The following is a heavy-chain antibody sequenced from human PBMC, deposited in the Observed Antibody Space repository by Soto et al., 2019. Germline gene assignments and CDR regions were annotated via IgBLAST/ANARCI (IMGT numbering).Heavy chain of an antibody. Sequence: GGSLRLSCKGSGYSFTSYWIGWVRQMPGKGLEWMGIIYPGDSDTRYSPSFQGQVTISADKSISTAYLQWSSLKASDTAMYYCARATGSGPNTYYYYYYMDVWGKGTTVTVSS. D-gene: IGHD4-4*01. CDR2: IYPGDSDT. J-gene: IGHJ6*03. V-gene: IGHV5-51*01. CDR1: GYSFTSYW. CDR3: ARATGSGPNTYYYYYYMDV.